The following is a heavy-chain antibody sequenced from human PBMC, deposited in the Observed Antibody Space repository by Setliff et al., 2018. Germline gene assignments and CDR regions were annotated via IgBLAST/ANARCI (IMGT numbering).Heavy chain of an antibody. J-gene: IGHJ3*02. V-gene: IGHV4-38-2*02. CDR2: FFHTGNT. CDR1: GYSISSGYY. Sequence: TSETLSLTCTVSGYSISSGYYWGWIRQPTGKGLEWLGSFFHTGNTYYNPSLEGRVTISVDTSNNQFSLKLSSVTAADTAVYYCARERLESSGSPLAFDIWGQGTRVTVSS. D-gene: IGHD1-26*01. CDR3: ARERLESSGSPLAFDI.